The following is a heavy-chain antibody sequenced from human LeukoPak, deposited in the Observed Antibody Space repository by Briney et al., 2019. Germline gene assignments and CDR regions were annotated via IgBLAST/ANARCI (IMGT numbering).Heavy chain of an antibody. V-gene: IGHV3-33*01. Sequence: GGSLRLSCAASGFTFSSYGMHWVRQAPGKGLEWVAVIWYDGSNKYYADSVKGRFTISRDNAKNSLYLQMNSLRAEDTAVYYCARSGRGVDSFYFYMDVWGKGTTVTVSS. CDR2: IWYDGSNK. CDR1: GFTFSSYG. CDR3: ARSGRGVDSFYFYMDV. J-gene: IGHJ6*03. D-gene: IGHD3-10*01.